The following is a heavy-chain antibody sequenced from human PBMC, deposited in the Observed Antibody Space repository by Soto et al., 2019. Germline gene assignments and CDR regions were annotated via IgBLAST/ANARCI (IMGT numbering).Heavy chain of an antibody. CDR2: ISYDGSNK. Sequence: GGSLRLSCAASGFTFSSYGMHWVRQAPGKGLEWVAVISYDGSNKYYADSVKGRFTISRDNSKNTLYLQMNSLRAEDTAVYYCAKDPSLPPYLYSGYDRKDDYWGQGTLVTVSS. CDR3: AKDPSLPPYLYSGYDRKDDY. D-gene: IGHD5-12*01. J-gene: IGHJ4*02. V-gene: IGHV3-30*18. CDR1: GFTFSSYG.